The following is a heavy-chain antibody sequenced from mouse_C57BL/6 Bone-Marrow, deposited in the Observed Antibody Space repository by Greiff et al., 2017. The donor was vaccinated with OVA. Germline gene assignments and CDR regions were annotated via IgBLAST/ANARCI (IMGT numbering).Heavy chain of an antibody. D-gene: IGHD2-5*01. CDR1: GFTFSSYC. CDR2: IDPDDGDT. V-gene: IGHV14-4*01. J-gene: IGHJ2*01. CDR3: TTRDYSSNVGFDY. Sequence: VQLQQSGAELVKPGASVKLSCTASGFTFSSYCMHWVQQRPEQGLEWIGWIDPDDGDTYYASTFQGRATLTADTSSNTAYLQLSSLTSEDATVYYYTTRDYSSNVGFDYWGQGTTLTVSS.